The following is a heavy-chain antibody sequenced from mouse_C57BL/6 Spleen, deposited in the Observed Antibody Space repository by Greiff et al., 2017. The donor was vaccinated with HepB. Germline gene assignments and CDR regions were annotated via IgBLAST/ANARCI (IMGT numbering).Heavy chain of an antibody. D-gene: IGHD1-1*01. CDR3: ARGRGSSYWYFDV. CDR2: ISSGSSTI. CDR1: GFTFSDYG. J-gene: IGHJ1*03. Sequence: EVNVVESGGGLVKPGGSLKLSCAASGFTFSDYGMHWVRQAPEKGPEWVAYISSGSSTIYYADTVKGRFTISRDNAKNTLFLQMTSLRSEDTAMYYCARGRGSSYWYFDVWGTGTTVTVSS. V-gene: IGHV5-17*01.